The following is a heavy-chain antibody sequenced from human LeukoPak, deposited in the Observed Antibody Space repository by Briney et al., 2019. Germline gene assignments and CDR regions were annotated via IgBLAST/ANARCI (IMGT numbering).Heavy chain of an antibody. J-gene: IGHJ4*02. Sequence: SVKVSCKASGGTFSSYAISWVRQAPGQGLEWMGGIIPIFGTANYAQKFQGRVTITTDESTSTAYMELSSLRSEGTAVYYCARDCSGGSCYRVFGYWGQGTLVTVSS. CDR2: IIPIFGTA. CDR3: ARDCSGGSCYRVFGY. V-gene: IGHV1-69*05. D-gene: IGHD2-15*01. CDR1: GGTFSSYA.